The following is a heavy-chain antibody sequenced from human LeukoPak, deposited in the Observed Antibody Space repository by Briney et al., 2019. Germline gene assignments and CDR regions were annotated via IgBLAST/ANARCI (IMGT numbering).Heavy chain of an antibody. CDR1: GFTFSSSA. Sequence: GGSLRLSCAASGFTFSSSAMSWVRQVPGKGLEWVSAISGSGGSTYYADSVKGRFTISRDNSKNTLYLQMNSLRAEDTAVYYCAKARSGSYPYYFDYWGQGTLVTVSS. CDR2: ISGSGGST. V-gene: IGHV3-23*01. D-gene: IGHD1-26*01. CDR3: AKARSGSYPYYFDY. J-gene: IGHJ4*02.